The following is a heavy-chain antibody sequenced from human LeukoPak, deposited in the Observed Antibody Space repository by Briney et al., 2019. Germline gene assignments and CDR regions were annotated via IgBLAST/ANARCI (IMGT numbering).Heavy chain of an antibody. CDR2: IKQDGSEK. CDR1: GFTFSRYR. Sequence: GGSLRLSCAASGFTFSRYRMSWVRQAPGKGLEWVANIKQDGSEKHYVDSVKGRFTISRDNSKNTLCLHINSLRAEDTAVYYCVKDNPLDYWGQGTLVIVSS. CDR3: VKDNPLDY. J-gene: IGHJ4*02. V-gene: IGHV3-7*01. D-gene: IGHD1-14*01.